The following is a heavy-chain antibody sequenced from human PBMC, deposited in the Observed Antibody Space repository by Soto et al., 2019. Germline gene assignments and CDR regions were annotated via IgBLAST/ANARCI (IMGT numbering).Heavy chain of an antibody. Sequence: QVQLQESGPGLVKPSETLSLTCTVSGGSVSSHYWSWIRQPPGKGLEWIGFIYNSGTTYYNPSLKSRATISVDTSKNQFSLKLTSVTAADTAVYYCERGRGGSPPYDHWGQGTLVTVSS. CDR3: ERGRGGSPPYDH. CDR2: IYNSGTT. J-gene: IGHJ5*02. CDR1: GGSVSSHY. D-gene: IGHD1-26*01. V-gene: IGHV4-59*02.